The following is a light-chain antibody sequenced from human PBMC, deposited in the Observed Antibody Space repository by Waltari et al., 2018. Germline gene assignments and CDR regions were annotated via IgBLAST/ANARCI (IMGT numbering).Light chain of an antibody. J-gene: IGKJ1*01. CDR2: GAS. CDR1: QSVSRA. Sequence: DIVLTQSPCPLSTSTGERATLSCRAIQSVSRALAWYQQQPVQAPRLLIFGASNRATGIPDRFSGSGYETDFSLTISRLEPEDVAVYYCQHYVRLPATFGRGTKVEIK. V-gene: IGKV3-20*01. CDR3: QHYVRLPAT.